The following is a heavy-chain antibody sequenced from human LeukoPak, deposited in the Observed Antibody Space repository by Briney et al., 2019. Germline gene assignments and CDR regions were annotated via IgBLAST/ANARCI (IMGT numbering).Heavy chain of an antibody. D-gene: IGHD3-16*01. J-gene: IGHJ4*02. CDR2: IYSGGST. CDR1: GFTVSSNY. V-gene: IGHV3-53*01. Sequence: GGSLRLSCAASGFTVSSNYMSWVRQAPGKGLEWVSVIYSGGSTYYADSVKGRFTISRDNSKNTLYLQMNSLRAEDTAVYYCARVSSYASYFDYWSQGTLVTVSS. CDR3: ARVSSYASYFDY.